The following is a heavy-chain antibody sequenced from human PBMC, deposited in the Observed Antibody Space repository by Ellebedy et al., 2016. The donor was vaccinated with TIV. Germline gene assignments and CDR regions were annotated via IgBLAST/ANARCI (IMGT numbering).Heavy chain of an antibody. CDR1: GFTFSNYG. CDR3: ARDLIVPGPMDV. CDR2: ISYDGTNK. D-gene: IGHD2-15*01. J-gene: IGHJ6*02. Sequence: GESLKISXAASGFTFSNYGIHWVRQAPGKGLEWVALISYDGTNKYYADSVNGRFTISRDNSKNTLYLQMNSLRPEDTAVYYCARDLIVPGPMDVWGQGTTVTVSS. V-gene: IGHV3-30*03.